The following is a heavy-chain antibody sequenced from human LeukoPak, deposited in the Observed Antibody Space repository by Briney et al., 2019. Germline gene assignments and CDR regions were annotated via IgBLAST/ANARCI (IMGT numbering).Heavy chain of an antibody. CDR2: INTDGNTR. Sequence: PGGSLRLSCATSGFTFSTSWMHWVRQAPGKGLVWVSRINTDGNTRNYADSVKGRFTISRDNAKNTLYLQMNSLRAEDTAVYYCVRDMGYYDKVWGQVTLVTVSS. J-gene: IGHJ4*02. V-gene: IGHV3-74*01. D-gene: IGHD3-22*01. CDR1: GFTFSTSW. CDR3: VRDMGYYDKV.